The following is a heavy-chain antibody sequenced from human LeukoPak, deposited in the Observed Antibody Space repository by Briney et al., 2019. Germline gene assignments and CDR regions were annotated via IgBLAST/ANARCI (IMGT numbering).Heavy chain of an antibody. J-gene: IGHJ4*02. CDR2: INPSGGST. Sequence: ASVKVSCKASGYTSTSYYMHWVRQAPGQGLEWMGIINPSGGSTSYAQKFQGRVTMTRDTSTSTVYMELSSLRSEDTAVYYCARDSSGYGSGSYYTDSLSFDYWGQGTLVTVSS. CDR3: ARDSSGYGSGSYYTDSLSFDY. CDR1: GYTSTSYY. D-gene: IGHD3-10*01. V-gene: IGHV1-46*01.